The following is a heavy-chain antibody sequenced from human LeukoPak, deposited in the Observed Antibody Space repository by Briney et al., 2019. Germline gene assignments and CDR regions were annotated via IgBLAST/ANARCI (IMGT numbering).Heavy chain of an antibody. D-gene: IGHD4-17*01. CDR3: ARGVTTVTTDLNYYYYYMDV. V-gene: IGHV1-8*01. CDR1: GYTFTIYD. J-gene: IGHJ6*03. CDR2: MNPNRGNT. Sequence: ASVKVSCKASGYTFTIYDINWVRQATGQGLEWMGWMNPNRGNTGYAHKFQGRVTMTRNTSISTAYMELSSLRSEDTAVYYCARGVTTVTTDLNYYYYYMDVWGKGTTVTISS.